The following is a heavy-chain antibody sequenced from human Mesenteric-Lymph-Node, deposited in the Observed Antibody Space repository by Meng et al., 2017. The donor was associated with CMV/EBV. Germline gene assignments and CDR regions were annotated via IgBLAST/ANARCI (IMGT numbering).Heavy chain of an antibody. CDR1: GFTFGDYA. CDR3: TRDRESTYCGGDCYGY. J-gene: IGHJ4*02. CDR2: IRNKVYGGTA. D-gene: IGHD2-21*01. Sequence: GGSLRLSCTASGFTFGDYAMSWVRQAPGKGLEWVGFIRNKVYGGTAEYAASVKGRFTISRDDSKSIAYLQMNSLKTEDTAVYYCTRDRESTYCGGDCYGYWGQGTLVTVSS. V-gene: IGHV3-49*04.